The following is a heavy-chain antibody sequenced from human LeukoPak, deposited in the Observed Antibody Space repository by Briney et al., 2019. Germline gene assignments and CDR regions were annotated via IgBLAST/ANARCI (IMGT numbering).Heavy chain of an antibody. CDR3: ARAQYYYDSSGYSDY. J-gene: IGHJ4*02. Sequence: ASVKVSCKASGYTFTGYYMHWVRQAPGQGLEWMGWINPNRGGTNYAQKFQGRVTMTRDASISTAYMELSRLRSDDTAVYYCARAQYYYDSSGYSDYWGQGTLVTVSS. CDR1: GYTFTGYY. CDR2: INPNRGGT. D-gene: IGHD3-22*01. V-gene: IGHV1-2*02.